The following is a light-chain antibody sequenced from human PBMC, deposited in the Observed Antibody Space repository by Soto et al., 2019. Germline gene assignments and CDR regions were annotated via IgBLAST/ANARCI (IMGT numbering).Light chain of an antibody. CDR1: QSVTVNS. J-gene: IGKJ3*01. CDR3: QQYGDSPLT. Sequence: EILLTQSPSTLSLSPGEGVTLSCRASQSVTVNSLAWYQQKPGQAPRLLIYAASTRAAAVPDRFTGSRSGTDFALTISRLEPEDFGVYYCQQYGDSPLTSGPGTKVAIK. CDR2: AAS. V-gene: IGKV3-20*01.